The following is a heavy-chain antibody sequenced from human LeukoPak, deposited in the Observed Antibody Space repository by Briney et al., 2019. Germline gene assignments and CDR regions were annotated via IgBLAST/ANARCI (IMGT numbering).Heavy chain of an antibody. CDR1: GGSISSYY. CDR3: ARVVRDSRGYFDL. D-gene: IGHD2-21*01. J-gene: IGHJ2*01. Sequence: PSETLPLTCTVSGGSISSYYWSWIRQPPGKGLEWIGYIYYSGSTNYNPSLKSRVTISVDTSKNQFSLKLSSVTAADTAVYYCARVVRDSRGYFDLWGRGTLVTVSS. V-gene: IGHV4-59*01. CDR2: IYYSGST.